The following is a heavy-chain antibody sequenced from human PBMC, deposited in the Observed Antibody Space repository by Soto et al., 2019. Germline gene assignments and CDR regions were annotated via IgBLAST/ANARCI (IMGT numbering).Heavy chain of an antibody. D-gene: IGHD6-6*01. CDR2: IYYSGST. CDR3: ARVGYSSSSGGDY. CDR1: GGSISSYY. Sequence: SETLSLTCTVSGGSISSYYWSWIRQPPGKGLEWIGYIYYSGSTNYNPSLKSRVTISVDTSKNQFSLKLSSVTAADTAVYYCARVGYSSSSGGDYWGQGTLVNVSS. V-gene: IGHV4-59*01. J-gene: IGHJ4*02.